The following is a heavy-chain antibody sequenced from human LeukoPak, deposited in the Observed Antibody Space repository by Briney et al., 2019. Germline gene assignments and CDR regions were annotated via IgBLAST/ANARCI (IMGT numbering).Heavy chain of an antibody. V-gene: IGHV3-7*01. CDR1: RFTFSNYW. CDR3: ARVISYYDSSGYSHFDY. Sequence: GGSLRLSCAASRFTFSNYWMSWVRQPPGKGLEWVANIKQDGSEKYYVDSVKGRFTISRDNAENSLYLQMNSLRAEDTAVYYCARVISYYDSSGYSHFDYWAREPWSPSPQ. J-gene: IGHJ4*02. D-gene: IGHD3-22*01. CDR2: IKQDGSEK.